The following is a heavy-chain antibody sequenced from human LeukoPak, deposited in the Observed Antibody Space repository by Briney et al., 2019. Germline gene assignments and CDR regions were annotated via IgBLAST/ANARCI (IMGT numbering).Heavy chain of an antibody. CDR3: ATLAYPTLMATIIDL. CDR1: GCTFSSYA. V-gene: IGHV1-69*06. Sequence: ASVKVSCKASGCTFSSYAIRWVRQAPGQGLEWMGGIIHIFGKANYAQKFQGRVTITADKSTSTAYMELSSLRSEDTAVYYCATLAYPTLMATIIDLWGQGTLVTVSS. CDR2: IIHIFGKA. J-gene: IGHJ5*02. D-gene: IGHD5-12*01.